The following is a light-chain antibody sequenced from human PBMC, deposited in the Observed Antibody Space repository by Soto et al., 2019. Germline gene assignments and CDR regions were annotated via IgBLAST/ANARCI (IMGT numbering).Light chain of an antibody. CDR3: QYYCASSWT. J-gene: IGKJ1*01. CDR1: QSVSSSF. V-gene: IGKV3-20*01. CDR2: GAS. Sequence: EIVLTQSPGTLSLSPGERATLSCRASQSVSSSFLAWYQQKPGQAPRLLIYGASTRTTGLPDRFSGGGSGSDFTPTIARLETEDSAVYYCQYYCASSWTFGQGTKVEIK.